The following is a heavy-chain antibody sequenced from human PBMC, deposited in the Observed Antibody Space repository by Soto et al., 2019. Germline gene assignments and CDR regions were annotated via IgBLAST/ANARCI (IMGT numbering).Heavy chain of an antibody. CDR1: GLTFNSYA. CDR3: AKMRFLEWLLKQYYFDD. CDR2: ISGSGGST. Sequence: GGLRLSCAASGLTFNSYAMSWVRQAPGKGLEWVSVISGSGGSTFYADSVKGRFTISRDTSKNTLYLQMNCLRAEDTAVYYCAKMRFLEWLLKQYYFDDWGQGTLVTVSS. D-gene: IGHD3-3*01. V-gene: IGHV3-23*01. J-gene: IGHJ4*02.